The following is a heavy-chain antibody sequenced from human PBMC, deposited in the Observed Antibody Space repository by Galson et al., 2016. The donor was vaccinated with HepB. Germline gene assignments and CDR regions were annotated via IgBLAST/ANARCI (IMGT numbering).Heavy chain of an antibody. CDR1: GDSVSSNSAA. J-gene: IGHJ6*02. CDR3: ARERGYSGYDSPVRYSMDV. Sequence: CAISGDSVSSNSAAWNWIRQSPSRGFEWLGRTYYRSKWYNDYAVSVKSRITINPDTSKNQFSLQLKSVTPEDTAVYECARERGYSGYDSPVRYSMDVWGQGTTVTVSS. D-gene: IGHD5-12*01. CDR2: TYYRSKWYN. V-gene: IGHV6-1*01.